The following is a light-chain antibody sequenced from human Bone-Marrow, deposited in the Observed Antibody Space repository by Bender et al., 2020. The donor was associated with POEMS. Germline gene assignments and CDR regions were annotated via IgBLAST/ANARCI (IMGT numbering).Light chain of an antibody. CDR3: QASDTTSGVV. Sequence: SFDLTQPPSVSVSPGQTARITCSGDNLGDKFVCWYQQRPGQSPVLVIYRDSKGPSGFHARFSGPNSGNTAPLTISGTQTMDEADYYRQASDTTSGVVFGGGPRLTVL. CDR1: NLGDKF. V-gene: IGLV3-1*01. CDR2: RDS. J-gene: IGLJ2*01.